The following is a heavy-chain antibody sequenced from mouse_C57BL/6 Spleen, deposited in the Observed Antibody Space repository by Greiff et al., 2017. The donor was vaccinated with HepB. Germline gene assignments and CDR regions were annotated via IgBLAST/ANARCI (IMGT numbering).Heavy chain of an antibody. D-gene: IGHD1-1*01. CDR1: GYSFTDYN. Sequence: VQLQQSGPELVKPGASVKISCKASGYSFTDYNMNWVKQSNGESLEWIGVINPNYGTTSYNQKFKGKATLTVDQSSSTAYMQLNSLTSEDSAVYYCARKYGSSLYWYFDVWGTGTTVTVSS. CDR3: ARKYGSSLYWYFDV. J-gene: IGHJ1*03. CDR2: INPNYGTT. V-gene: IGHV1-39*01.